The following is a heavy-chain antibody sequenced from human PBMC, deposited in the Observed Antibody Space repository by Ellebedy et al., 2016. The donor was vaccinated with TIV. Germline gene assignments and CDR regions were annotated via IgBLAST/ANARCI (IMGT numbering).Heavy chain of an antibody. J-gene: IGHJ4*02. Sequence: GESLKISCAASGFTFSTYWMSWVRQAPGKGLEWVSTISNTGSRKYYADSVEGRFIISRDNSKRTLYLQMNSLRAEDTAIYYCAKGRGGGSDSSAPRYYFDYWGLGTLVTVSS. CDR3: AKGRGGGSDSSAPRYYFDY. CDR2: ISNTGSRK. CDR1: GFTFSTYW. V-gene: IGHV3-23*01. D-gene: IGHD3-22*01.